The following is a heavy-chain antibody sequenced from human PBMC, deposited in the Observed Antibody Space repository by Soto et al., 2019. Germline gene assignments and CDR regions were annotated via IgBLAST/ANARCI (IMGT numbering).Heavy chain of an antibody. J-gene: IGHJ4*02. V-gene: IGHV4-34*01. Sequence: SETLSLTCAVYGGSFSGYYWSWIRQPPGKGLEWIGEINHSGSTNYNPSLKSRVTISVDTSKNQFSLKLSSVTAADTAVYYCARVVVVGRRTKKFDYWGQGTLVTVSS. CDR1: GGSFSGYY. CDR3: ARVVVVGRRTKKFDY. D-gene: IGHD2-15*01. CDR2: INHSGST.